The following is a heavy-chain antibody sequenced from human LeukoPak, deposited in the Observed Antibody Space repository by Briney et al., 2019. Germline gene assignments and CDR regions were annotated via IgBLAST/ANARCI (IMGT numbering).Heavy chain of an antibody. V-gene: IGHV4-39*06. D-gene: IGHD3-22*01. Sequence: PSETLSLTCTVSGGSISSSSYYWGWIRQPPGKGLEWIGSIYYSGSTYYNPSLKSRVTISVDTSKNQFPLKLSSVTAADTAVYYCAREEGLNYYDSSGGFDPWGQGTLVTVSS. CDR2: IYYSGST. CDR3: AREEGLNYYDSSGGFDP. J-gene: IGHJ5*02. CDR1: GGSISSSSYY.